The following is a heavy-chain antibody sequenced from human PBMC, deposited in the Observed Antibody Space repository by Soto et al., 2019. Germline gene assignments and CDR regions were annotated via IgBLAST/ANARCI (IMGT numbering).Heavy chain of an antibody. V-gene: IGHV1-69*05. J-gene: IGHJ6*02. CDR3: ARDPPNYDFWSGYYGPYYYYGMDV. CDR1: GGTFSSYA. Sequence: SVKVSYKASGGTFSSYAISWVRQAPGQGLEWKGGIIPIFGTANYAQKLQGRVTMTTDTSTSTAYIELRSLRSDDTAVYYCARDPPNYDFWSGYYGPYYYYGMDVWGQGTTVTVSS. D-gene: IGHD3-3*01. CDR2: IIPIFGTA.